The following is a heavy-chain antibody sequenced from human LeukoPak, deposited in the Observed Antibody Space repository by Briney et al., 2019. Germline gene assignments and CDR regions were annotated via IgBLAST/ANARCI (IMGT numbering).Heavy chain of an antibody. V-gene: IGHV4-39*07. Sequence: KPSETLSLTCTVSGGSISSSSYYWGWIRQPPGKGLEWIGEINHSGSTNYNPSLKSRVTISVDTSKNQFSLKLSSVTAADTAVYYCASALIDEFWGSSVGNAFDIWGQGTMVTVSS. CDR2: INHSGST. D-gene: IGHD3-3*01. CDR3: ASALIDEFWGSSVGNAFDI. J-gene: IGHJ3*02. CDR1: GGSISSSSYY.